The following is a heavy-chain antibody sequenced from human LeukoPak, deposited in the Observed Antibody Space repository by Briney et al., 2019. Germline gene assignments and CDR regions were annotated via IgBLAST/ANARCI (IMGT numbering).Heavy chain of an antibody. D-gene: IGHD6-13*01. J-gene: IGHJ6*03. CDR1: GFTFSSYS. Sequence: GGSLTLSCAASGFTFSSYSMKWLRPAPGKGLGGVAVISYNGSNKYYAYSVKGRFTISRDNSKNTLYLQMNSLRTEDTAVYYCARVAAAGGYYYYMDVWGKGTTVTVSS. CDR2: ISYNGSNK. CDR3: ARVAAAGGYYYYMDV. V-gene: IGHV3-30*03.